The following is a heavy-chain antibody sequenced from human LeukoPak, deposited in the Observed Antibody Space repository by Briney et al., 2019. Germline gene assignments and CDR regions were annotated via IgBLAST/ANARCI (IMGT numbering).Heavy chain of an antibody. V-gene: IGHV3-73*01. J-gene: IGHJ2*01. D-gene: IGHD6-19*01. CDR3: RAAVAGDYFDL. Sequence: GGSLRLSCAASGFTLSGAAMHWVRQASGKGLEWLGRIRSKADSYTTAYAASVKGRFTVSRDDSKNTAYLQMNSLKTEDTAVYYCRAAVAGDYFDLWGRGTLVTVSS. CDR1: GFTLSGAA. CDR2: IRSKADSYTT.